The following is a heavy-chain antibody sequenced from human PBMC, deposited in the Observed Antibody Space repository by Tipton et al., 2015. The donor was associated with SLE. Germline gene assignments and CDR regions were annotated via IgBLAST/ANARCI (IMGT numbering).Heavy chain of an antibody. Sequence: LSLTCTVSGGSISSYYWSWIRQPAGGGLEWIGRIYTNENTNYNPSLKSRVTMSVDTSKNHFSLKLISVTAADTAVYYCARGRLTSNSIAVGEGPFDYWGQGTLVTVSS. CDR3: ARGRLTSNSIAVGEGPFDY. J-gene: IGHJ4*02. CDR2: IYTNENT. CDR1: GGSISSYY. D-gene: IGHD6-19*01. V-gene: IGHV4-4*07.